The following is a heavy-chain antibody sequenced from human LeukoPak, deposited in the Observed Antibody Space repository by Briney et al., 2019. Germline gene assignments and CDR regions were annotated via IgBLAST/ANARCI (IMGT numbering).Heavy chain of an antibody. V-gene: IGHV4-61*08. J-gene: IGHJ5*02. CDR3: ATDYGDPKNWFDP. D-gene: IGHD4-17*01. Sequence: SQTLSLTCAVSGGSISSGGYYWSWIRQPPGKGLEWIGYIYYSGTTNYNPSLKSRVTISVDTSKNQFSLKLSSVTAADTAVYYCATDYGDPKNWFDPWGQGTLVTVSS. CDR2: IYYSGTT. CDR1: GGSISSGGYY.